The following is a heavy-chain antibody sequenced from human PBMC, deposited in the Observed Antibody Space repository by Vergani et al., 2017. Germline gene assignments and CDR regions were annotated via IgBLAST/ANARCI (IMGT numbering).Heavy chain of an antibody. J-gene: IGHJ4*02. D-gene: IGHD3-3*01. CDR2: IKQDGSEK. V-gene: IGHV3-7*03. CDR3: ARSLTYYDFWSGYHGYSYGHGFDY. CDR1: GFTVSSNY. Sequence: EVQLVESGGGLVQPGGSLRLSCAASGFTVSSNYMSWVRQAPGKGLEWVANIKQDGSEKYYVDSVKGRFTISRDNAKNSLYLQMNSLRAEDTAVYYCARSLTYYDFWSGYHGYSYGHGFDYWGQGTLVTVSS.